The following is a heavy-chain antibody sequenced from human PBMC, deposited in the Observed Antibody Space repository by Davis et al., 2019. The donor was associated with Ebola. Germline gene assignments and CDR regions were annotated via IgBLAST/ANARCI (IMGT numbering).Heavy chain of an antibody. CDR3: ANVDWNYAWFDP. V-gene: IGHV3-21*04. D-gene: IGHD1-7*01. CDR2: ISSSSSYI. Sequence: GESLKISCAASGFTFSSYSMNWVRQAPGKGLEWVSSISSSSSYIYYADSVKGRFTISRDNAKNTLYLQMNSLRDEDTAVYYCANVDWNYAWFDPWGQGTLVTVSS. J-gene: IGHJ5*02. CDR1: GFTFSSYS.